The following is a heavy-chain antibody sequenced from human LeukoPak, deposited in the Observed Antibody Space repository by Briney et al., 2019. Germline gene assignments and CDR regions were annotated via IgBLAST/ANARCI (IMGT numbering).Heavy chain of an antibody. D-gene: IGHD2-21*02. CDR3: AKDLRHFGDIVVVTADFDY. J-gene: IGHJ4*02. CDR1: GFTFSTYA. Sequence: GGSLRLSCAASGFTFSTYAMSWGRQTPGEGQGWVSAISGSGGSAYYADSVKGRFTISRDNSKNTLYLQMNSLRAEDTATYYCAKDLRHFGDIVVVTADFDYWGQGTLVTVSS. CDR2: ISGSGGSA. V-gene: IGHV3-23*01.